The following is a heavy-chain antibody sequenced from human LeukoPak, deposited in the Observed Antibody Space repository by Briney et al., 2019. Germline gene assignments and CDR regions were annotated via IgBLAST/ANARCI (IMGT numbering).Heavy chain of an antibody. D-gene: IGHD6-19*01. CDR1: GVSLSSSTYS. CDR2: IYYSGST. CDR3: ARLVDSSGWYAFDY. J-gene: IGHJ4*02. V-gene: IGHV4-39*01. Sequence: PSETLSLTCTVSGVSLSSSTYSWGWIRQPPGKGLEWIGSIYYSGSTYYNPSLESRVTISVDTSKNQFSLKLSSVTAADTAVYSCARLVDSSGWYAFDYWGQGTLVTVSS.